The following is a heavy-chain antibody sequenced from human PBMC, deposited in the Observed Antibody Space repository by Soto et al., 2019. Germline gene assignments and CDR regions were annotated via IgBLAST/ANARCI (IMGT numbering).Heavy chain of an antibody. CDR3: AREQSGAADF. Sequence: QVQLQESGPGLVEPSETLPLTCTVSGDSMSRYYWSWIRQSAEKGLEWIGRISATGTTSYIPSLKGRITLSVDTSKNKLSLNLKFVTAADTAVYFCAREQSGAADFWGQGTVVTVS. CDR1: GDSMSRYY. V-gene: IGHV4-4*07. CDR2: ISATGTT. D-gene: IGHD7-27*01. J-gene: IGHJ3*01.